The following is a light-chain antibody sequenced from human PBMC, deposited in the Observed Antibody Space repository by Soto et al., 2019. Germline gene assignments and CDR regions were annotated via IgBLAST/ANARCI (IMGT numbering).Light chain of an antibody. V-gene: IGLV2-14*01. CDR3: SSYTSSTVV. J-gene: IGLJ2*01. CDR2: EVS. Sequence: QSALTQPASVSGSPGQSITISCTGTSSDVGGYNYVSWYQQHPGKAPKLMIYEVSNRPSGVSNRFSGSKSGNTASLTISGLQVEDEADYFCSSYTSSTVVFGGGTTLTVL. CDR1: SSDVGGYNY.